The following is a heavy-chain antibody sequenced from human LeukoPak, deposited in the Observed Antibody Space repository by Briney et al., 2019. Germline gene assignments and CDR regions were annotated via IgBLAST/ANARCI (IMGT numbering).Heavy chain of an antibody. CDR3: ARHFTNYDDTSGYPRDAFDI. CDR2: MYYSGST. Sequence: PSETLSLTCTVSGGSISGYYWSWIRQSPEKGLVWIGYMYYSGSTNYNPSLRSRVTMSVDMSKNQFSLKLTSVTAADTALYYCARHFTNYDDTSGYPRDAFDIWGQGTMVTVSS. D-gene: IGHD3-22*01. J-gene: IGHJ3*02. CDR1: GGSISGYY. V-gene: IGHV4-59*08.